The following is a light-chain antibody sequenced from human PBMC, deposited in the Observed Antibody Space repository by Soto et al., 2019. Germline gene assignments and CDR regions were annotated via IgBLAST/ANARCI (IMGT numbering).Light chain of an antibody. CDR2: DAS. Sequence: DIQMTRSPSTLSASIGDRITITCRASQNINTWLAWYQQKPGRAPKVLIYDASSLESGVPSRISGSGSGTEFILTISSLQLDDFATYYCHQYYGYPYTFGQGTKLEIK. J-gene: IGKJ2*01. CDR3: HQYYGYPYT. V-gene: IGKV1-5*01. CDR1: QNINTW.